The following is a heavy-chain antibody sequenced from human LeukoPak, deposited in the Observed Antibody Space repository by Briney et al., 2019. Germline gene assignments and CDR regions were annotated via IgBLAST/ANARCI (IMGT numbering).Heavy chain of an antibody. CDR3: AGSSSGWTGEY. D-gene: IGHD6-19*01. CDR2: ISYDGSNK. J-gene: IGHJ4*02. Sequence: GGSLRLSCAASGFPFSSYAMHWVRQAPGKGLEWVAVISYDGSNKYYADSVKGRFTISRDNSKNTLYLQMNSLRAEDTAVYYCAGSSSGWTGEYWGQGTLVTVSS. CDR1: GFPFSSYA. V-gene: IGHV3-30-3*01.